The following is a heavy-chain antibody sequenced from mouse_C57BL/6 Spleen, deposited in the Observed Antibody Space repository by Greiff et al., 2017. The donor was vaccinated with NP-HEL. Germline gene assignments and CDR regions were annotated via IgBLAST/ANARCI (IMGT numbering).Heavy chain of an antibody. V-gene: IGHV1-76*01. CDR3: AREGTTGDFDY. Sequence: QVQLKESGAELVRPGASVKLSCKASGYTFTDYYINWVKQRPGQGLEWIARIYPGSGNTYYNEKFKGKATLTAEKSSSTAYMQLSSLTSEDSAVYFCAREGTTGDFDYWGQGTTLTVSS. D-gene: IGHD1-1*01. J-gene: IGHJ2*01. CDR1: GYTFTDYY. CDR2: IYPGSGNT.